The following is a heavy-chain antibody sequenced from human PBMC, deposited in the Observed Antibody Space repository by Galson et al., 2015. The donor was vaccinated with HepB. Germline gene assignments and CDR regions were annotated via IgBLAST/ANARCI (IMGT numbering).Heavy chain of an antibody. CDR3: AGVGATPDWYFDL. Sequence: SLRLSCAASGFTLSSYEMNWVRQAPGKGLEWVSYISSSGSTIYYADSVKGRFTISRDNAKNSLYLQMNSLRAEDTAVYYCAGVGATPDWYFDLWGRGTLVTVSS. CDR1: GFTLSSYE. CDR2: ISSSGSTI. D-gene: IGHD1-26*01. J-gene: IGHJ2*01. V-gene: IGHV3-48*03.